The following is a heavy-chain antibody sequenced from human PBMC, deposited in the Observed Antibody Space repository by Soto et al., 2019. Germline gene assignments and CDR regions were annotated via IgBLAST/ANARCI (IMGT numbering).Heavy chain of an antibody. CDR2: IDPSDSYT. CDR3: ASDYDILTGYYNAAFDI. J-gene: IGHJ3*02. D-gene: IGHD3-9*01. V-gene: IGHV5-10-1*01. Sequence: GESLKISCNGSGYSFTSYWIGWVRQMPWKGLEWMGRIDPSDSYTNYSPSFQGHVTISADKSISTAYLQWSSLKASDTAMYYCASDYDILTGYYNAAFDIWGQGTMVTVSS. CDR1: GYSFTSYW.